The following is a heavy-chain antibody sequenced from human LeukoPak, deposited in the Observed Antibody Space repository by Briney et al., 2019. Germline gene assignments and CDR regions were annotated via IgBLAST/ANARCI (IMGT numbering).Heavy chain of an antibody. CDR1: TFTFSSFS. D-gene: IGHD3-22*01. J-gene: IGHJ4*02. Sequence: TPGGSLRLSCAASTFTFSSFSFNWVRQAPGKGLEWVSSISSSGSPIYYADSVKGRFTISRDNAKNSLYLQMNSLRAEDTAVYYCARVLFDSSGSPDYWGQGTLVTVSS. CDR3: ARVLFDSSGSPDY. CDR2: ISSSGSPI. V-gene: IGHV3-21*01.